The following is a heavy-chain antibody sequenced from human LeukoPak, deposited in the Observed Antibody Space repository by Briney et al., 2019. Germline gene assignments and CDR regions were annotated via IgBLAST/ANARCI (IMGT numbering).Heavy chain of an antibody. CDR3: ARDLRGTSCYDY. CDR1: GRSLSDYY. J-gene: IGHJ4*02. Sequence: PSETLSLTCTVSGRSLSDYYGSWIRQPPGKGLEWVGYIYYSGSSNDNPSLKSRVTISVDTSKNQFSLKVSSVTAADTAVYYCARDLRGTSCYDYWGQGTLVTVAS. V-gene: IGHV4-59*01. CDR2: IYYSGSS. D-gene: IGHD2-2*01.